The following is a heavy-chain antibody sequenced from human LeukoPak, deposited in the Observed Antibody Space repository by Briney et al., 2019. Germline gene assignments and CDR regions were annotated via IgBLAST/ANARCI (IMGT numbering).Heavy chain of an antibody. J-gene: IGHJ4*02. D-gene: IGHD5-24*01. V-gene: IGHV4-34*01. CDR3: ARRARWLQPGY. CDR2: INHSGST. Sequence: PSETLSLTCAVYGGSFSGYYWSWIRQPPGKGLEWIGEINHSGSTNYNPSLKSRVTISVDTSKNQFSLKLSSVTAADTAVYYCARRARWLQPGYWGQGTLVTVSS. CDR1: GGSFSGYY.